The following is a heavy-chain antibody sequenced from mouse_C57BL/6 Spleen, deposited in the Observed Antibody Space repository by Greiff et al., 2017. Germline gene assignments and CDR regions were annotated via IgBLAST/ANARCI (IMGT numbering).Heavy chain of an antibody. Sequence: VKLMESGPELVKPGASVKLSCKASGYTFTSYDINWVKQRPGQGLEWIGWIYPRDGSTKYNEKFKGKATLTVDTSSSTAYMELHSLTSEDSAVYVGARGIITTVVASFDYWGQGTTLTVSS. CDR1: GYTFTSYD. V-gene: IGHV1-85*01. CDR2: IYPRDGST. CDR3: ARGIITTVVASFDY. J-gene: IGHJ2*01. D-gene: IGHD1-1*01.